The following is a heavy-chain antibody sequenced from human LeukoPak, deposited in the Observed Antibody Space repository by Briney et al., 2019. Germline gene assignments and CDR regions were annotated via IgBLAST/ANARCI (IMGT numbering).Heavy chain of an antibody. V-gene: IGHV3-33*01. CDR2: IWYDGSNK. J-gene: IGHJ6*02. CDR1: GFTFSGHG. Sequence: GGSLRLSCVASGFTFSGHGMHWVRQAPGKGLEWVAVIWYDGSNKYHANSVKGRFTISRDNSKSTLYLQMNSLRVEDTAVYYCARATPDYYGMDVWGQGTTVTVSS. CDR3: ARATPDYYGMDV.